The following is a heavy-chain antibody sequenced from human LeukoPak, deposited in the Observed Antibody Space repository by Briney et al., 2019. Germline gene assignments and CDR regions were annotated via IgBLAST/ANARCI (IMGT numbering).Heavy chain of an antibody. CDR2: IKSKTDGGTT. CDR3: TTWDGVA. D-gene: IGHD1-26*01. J-gene: IGHJ3*01. V-gene: IGHV3-15*01. Sequence: PGGSLRLSCAASGFTFSNAWMTWVRQAPGKGLEWVGHIKSKTDGGTTDCAAAVKGRFSISRDDSKNALYLQMNSLKTEDTALYYCTTWDGVAWGQGTMVTVSS. CDR1: GFTFSNAW.